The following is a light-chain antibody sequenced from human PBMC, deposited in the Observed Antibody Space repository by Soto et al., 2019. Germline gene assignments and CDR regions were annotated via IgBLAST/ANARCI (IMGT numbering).Light chain of an antibody. CDR1: QSVSSY. CDR3: QQRSNWPLT. V-gene: IGKV3-11*01. CDR2: DAS. Sequence: IVLTQSPATLSLSPGERATLSCRASQSVSSYLAWYQQKPGQAPMLLIYDASHRATGIPARFSGSGSGTDFTLTISSLEPEDFAVYYCQQRSNWPLTFGGGTKVEIK. J-gene: IGKJ4*01.